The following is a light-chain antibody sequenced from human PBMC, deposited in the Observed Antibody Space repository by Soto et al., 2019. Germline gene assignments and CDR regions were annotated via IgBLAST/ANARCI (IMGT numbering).Light chain of an antibody. V-gene: IGKV1-39*01. CDR3: QPSYSTPYT. J-gene: IGKJ2*01. CDR1: QSISSY. Sequence: DIQMTQSPSSLSASVGDRVTITCRASQSISSYLNWYQQKPGKAPKLLIYAASSLQSGVPSRFSGSGSGTEFTLTISSLQPEDFATYYCQPSYSTPYTFGQGTKVDIK. CDR2: AAS.